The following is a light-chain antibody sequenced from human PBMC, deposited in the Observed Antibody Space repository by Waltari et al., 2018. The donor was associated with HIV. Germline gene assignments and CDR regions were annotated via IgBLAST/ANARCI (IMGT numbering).Light chain of an antibody. CDR1: GGRIVASYR. Sequence: QAVMLQTSSVYAAPGPLASNPSTSRGGRIVASYRRYSEPCPSWTPPQYLLTYKSDSDVQRGSGVPSRFSASKDASANAGILLISGIQSEDEADYYCMIWHSNAYVFGSGTKVTV. J-gene: IGLJ1*01. CDR2: YKSDSDV. V-gene: IGLV5-45*02. CDR3: MIWHSNAYV.